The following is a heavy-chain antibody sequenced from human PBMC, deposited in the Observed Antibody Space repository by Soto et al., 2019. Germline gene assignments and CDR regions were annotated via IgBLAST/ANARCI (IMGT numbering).Heavy chain of an antibody. CDR3: ARDPGYCTNGVCPIFDF. J-gene: IGHJ4*02. Sequence: SETLSLTCTVSGDSVTNYFWSWMRHPPGKGLKWIGRIYHGGRTNYSPSLRSRVTMSLDSSKNQFSLNLSSVTAADTAVYFCARDPGYCTNGVCPIFDFWGQGLLVTVSS. CDR1: GDSVTNYF. CDR2: IYHGGRT. D-gene: IGHD2-8*01. V-gene: IGHV4-59*02.